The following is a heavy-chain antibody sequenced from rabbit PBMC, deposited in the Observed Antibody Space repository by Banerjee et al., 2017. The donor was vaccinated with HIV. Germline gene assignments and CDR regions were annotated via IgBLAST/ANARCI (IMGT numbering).Heavy chain of an antibody. V-gene: IGHV1S45*01. D-gene: IGHD1-1*01. Sequence: QEQLVETGGGLVKPEGSLTLTCTASGFSFSSYYCMCWVRQAPGKGLEWIACIYGGSSGSTYYASWAKGRFTISKASSTTVTLQMTSLTAADTATYFCARSLVDKANLWGPGTLVTVS. CDR1: GFSFSSYYC. CDR3: ARSLVDKANL. CDR2: IYGGSSGST. J-gene: IGHJ4*01.